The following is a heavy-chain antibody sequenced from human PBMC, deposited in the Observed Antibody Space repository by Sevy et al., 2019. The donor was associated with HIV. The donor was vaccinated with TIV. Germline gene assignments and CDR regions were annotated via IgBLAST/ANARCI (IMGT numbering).Heavy chain of an antibody. CDR1: GFTFNSYW. CDR2: INQDGSEK. V-gene: IGHV3-7*01. J-gene: IGHJ6*02. D-gene: IGHD5-12*01. CDR3: ARECRSYDIYYYDYAMDL. Sequence: GGSLRLSCAASGFTFNSYWMTWVRQAPGKGLEWVANINQDGSEKYYVDSVKGRFTISRDNSQNSLSLQMNTLRVDDRAVYFGARECRSYDIYYYDYAMDLWGRGTTVTVSS.